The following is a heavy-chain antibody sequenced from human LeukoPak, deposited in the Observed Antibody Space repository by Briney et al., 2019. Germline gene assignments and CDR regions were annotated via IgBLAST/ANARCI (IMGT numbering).Heavy chain of an antibody. CDR3: ARDHSSGRYFDF. V-gene: IGHV3-21*01. Sequence: GESLRLSCAASGFXFSSYSINWVRQAPGKGLEWVSSISGSSTYIDYADSVKGRFTISRDNAENALYLQMDSPRAEDTAVYYCARDHSSGRYFDFWGQGTLVTVSS. CDR1: GFXFSSYS. CDR2: ISGSSTYI. J-gene: IGHJ4*02. D-gene: IGHD3-22*01.